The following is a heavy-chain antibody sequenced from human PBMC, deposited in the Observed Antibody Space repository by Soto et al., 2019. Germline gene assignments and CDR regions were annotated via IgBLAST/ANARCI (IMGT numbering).Heavy chain of an antibody. CDR1: GGSISTSDYS. D-gene: IGHD3-3*01. CDR2: IYQSGRT. CDR3: AREMTIFGVAPGGGVDV. V-gene: IGHV4-30-2*01. J-gene: IGHJ6*02. Sequence: QLQLQESGSGLVRPSRTLSLTCAVSGGSISTSDYSWSWIRQAPGRGLEWIGSIYQSGRTYYIPSLKSRATMSLDKSKNQFSLKITSAVAADTARYYCAREMTIFGVAPGGGVDVWGQGTTVTVPS.